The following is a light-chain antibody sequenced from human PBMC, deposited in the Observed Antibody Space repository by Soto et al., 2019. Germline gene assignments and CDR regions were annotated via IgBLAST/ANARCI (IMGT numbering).Light chain of an antibody. CDR1: QSVGRN. CDR3: QQYKDWPLT. V-gene: IGKV3-15*01. Sequence: EIVMTQSPATLSVSPGEGATLSCWASQSVGRNLAWFQQKPGQAPRLLIHGAFIRATGIPTRFSASESGTEFTLSISSLQSEDFAVYYCQQYKDWPLTFGGGTKVEIK. CDR2: GAF. J-gene: IGKJ4*01.